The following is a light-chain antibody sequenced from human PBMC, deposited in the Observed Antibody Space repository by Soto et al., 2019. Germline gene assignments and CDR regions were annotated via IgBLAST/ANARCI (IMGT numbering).Light chain of an antibody. CDR3: SSYASSSAMV. V-gene: IGLV2-14*01. CDR2: ELS. J-gene: IGLJ2*01. Sequence: QSALTQPASVSGSPGQWITISCTGTSSDVGGYNYVSWYQQYPGKAPKLMIYELSNRPSGVSNRFSGSKSGNTASLTIAGRQGEDEADYYCSSYASSSAMVFGRGTKLPAL. CDR1: SSDVGGYNY.